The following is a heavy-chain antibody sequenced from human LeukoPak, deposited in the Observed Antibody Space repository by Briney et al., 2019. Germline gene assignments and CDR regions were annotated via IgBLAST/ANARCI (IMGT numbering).Heavy chain of an antibody. CDR1: GGSISSGGYS. J-gene: IGHJ4*02. CDR3: ASGDYGDFSRFDF. V-gene: IGHV4-30-2*03. CDR2: IYYSGST. D-gene: IGHD4-17*01. Sequence: SETLSLTCAVSGGSISSGGYSWSWIRQPPGKGLEWIGSIYYSGSTYYNPSLKSRVTISVDTSKNQFSLKLSSVTAADTAVYYCASGDYGDFSRFDFWGQGTLVTVSS.